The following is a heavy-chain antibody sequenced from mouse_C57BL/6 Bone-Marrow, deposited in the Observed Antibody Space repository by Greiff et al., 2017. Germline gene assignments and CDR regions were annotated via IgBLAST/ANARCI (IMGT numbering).Heavy chain of an antibody. Sequence: QVQLQQSGPELVKPGASVKLSCKASGYTFTSYDINWVKQRPGQGLEWIGWIYPRDGSTKYNEKFKGKATLTVDTSSSTAYLELHSLTSEDSAVYFCARCGPGGYSPYAMDYWGQGTSVTVSS. J-gene: IGHJ4*01. D-gene: IGHD2-12*01. CDR1: GYTFTSYD. CDR3: ARCGPGGYSPYAMDY. CDR2: IYPRDGST. V-gene: IGHV1-85*01.